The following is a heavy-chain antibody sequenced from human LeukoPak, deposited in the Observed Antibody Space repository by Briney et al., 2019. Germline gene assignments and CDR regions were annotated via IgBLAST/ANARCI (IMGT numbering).Heavy chain of an antibody. CDR2: MSYDGSDK. CDR1: GFTFSTYG. J-gene: IGHJ4*02. CDR3: AKAVGSISWSFDY. D-gene: IGHD6-13*01. V-gene: IGHV3-30*18. Sequence: GGSLRLSCEASGFTFSTYGMHWVRQAPGKGLEWVALMSYDGSDKSYADSVKGRFTISRDNSKSTLYLQMDSLRGDDAAVYYCAKAVGSISWSFDYWGQGTLVTVSS.